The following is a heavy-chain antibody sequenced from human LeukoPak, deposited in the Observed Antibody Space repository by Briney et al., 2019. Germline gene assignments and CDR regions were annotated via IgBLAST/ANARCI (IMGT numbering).Heavy chain of an antibody. J-gene: IGHJ4*02. D-gene: IGHD5-18*01. V-gene: IGHV3-74*01. CDR2: INRDGSGI. Sequence: PGGSLRLSCAASGFTFSTYWMHWVRQAPGKGLVWISRINRDGSGITYADSVKGRFTISRDNAKSILYLQMNSLRAEDTAVYYCGNTGYNYEFGYWGQGTLVTVSS. CDR3: GNTGYNYEFGY. CDR1: GFTFSTYW.